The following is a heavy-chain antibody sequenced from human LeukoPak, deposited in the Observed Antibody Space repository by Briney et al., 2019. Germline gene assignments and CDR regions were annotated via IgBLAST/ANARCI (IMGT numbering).Heavy chain of an antibody. Sequence: GGSLRLSCAASGLTFRSYAMNWVRQAPGKGPEWVAYIGGSDGITSYADSVKGRFTISRDNSKNTVYLEMNSLRAEDTAVYYCVKGGRGADCIFDYWGQGTLVTVSS. CDR3: VKGGRGADCIFDY. CDR2: IGGSDGIT. D-gene: IGHD2-21*02. V-gene: IGHV3-23*01. CDR1: GLTFRSYA. J-gene: IGHJ4*02.